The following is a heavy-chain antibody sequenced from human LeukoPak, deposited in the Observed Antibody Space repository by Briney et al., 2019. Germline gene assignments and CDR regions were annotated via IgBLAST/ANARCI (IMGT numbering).Heavy chain of an antibody. D-gene: IGHD5-24*01. V-gene: IGHV1-69*05. Sequence: GSSVKVSCKASGGTFSSYAISWVRQAPGQGLEWMGGIIPIFGTANYAQKFQGRVAITTDESTSTAYMELSSLRSEDTAVYYCARSDKRWLQSSPLDYWGQGTLVTVSS. J-gene: IGHJ4*02. CDR1: GGTFSSYA. CDR3: ARSDKRWLQSSPLDY. CDR2: IIPIFGTA.